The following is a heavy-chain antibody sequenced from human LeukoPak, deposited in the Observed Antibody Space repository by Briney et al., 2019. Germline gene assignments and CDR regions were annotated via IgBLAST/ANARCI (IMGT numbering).Heavy chain of an antibody. J-gene: IGHJ4*02. CDR2: IDSSGNA. CDR1: GGSISTSGYY. Sequence: SETLSLTCTVSGGSISTSGYYWGWIRQPPGKGLEYFASIDSSGNAYYNPSLRSRVTISADTSKNQFSLKLSSVTAADTAVYYCARESAYNWNYLGYWGQGTLVTVSS. CDR3: ARESAYNWNYLGY. V-gene: IGHV4-39*07. D-gene: IGHD1-20*01.